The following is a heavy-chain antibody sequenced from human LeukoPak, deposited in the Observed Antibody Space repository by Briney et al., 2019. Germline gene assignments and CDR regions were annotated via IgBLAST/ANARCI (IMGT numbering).Heavy chain of an antibody. J-gene: IGHJ3*02. Sequence: GGSLRLSCAASGFTFSSYAMRWVRQAPGKGLEWVSDISGSGGSTYYADSVKGRFTIYRENSKNTLYAQMHSQRAEDTAVFFLARPSDRYGSGSHEAFDIWGQGTMVTVSS. CDR2: ISGSGGST. CDR1: GFTFSSYA. D-gene: IGHD3-10*01. V-gene: IGHV3-23*01. CDR3: ARPSDRYGSGSHEAFDI.